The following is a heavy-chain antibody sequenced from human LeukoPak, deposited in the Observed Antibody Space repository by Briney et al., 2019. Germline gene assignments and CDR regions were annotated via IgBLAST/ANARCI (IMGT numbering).Heavy chain of an antibody. D-gene: IGHD3-22*01. Sequence: AGSLRLSRAASGFTFSVAWMNWVRQAPGKGLEWVGRIKRTTDGGTTDYAAPVEGRFSISRDDLKDTVYLQMNSLKTEDTAVYYCTTDFDSSGHYFFHYWGQGTLVTVSS. V-gene: IGHV3-15*01. CDR2: IKRTTDGGTT. CDR1: GFTFSVAW. CDR3: TTDFDSSGHYFFHY. J-gene: IGHJ4*02.